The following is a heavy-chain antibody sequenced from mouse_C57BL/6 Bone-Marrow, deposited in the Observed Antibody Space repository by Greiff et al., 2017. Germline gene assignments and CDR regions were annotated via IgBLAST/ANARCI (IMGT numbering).Heavy chain of an antibody. Sequence: EVQRVESGGGLVQPKGSLKLSCAASGFSFNTYAMNWVRQAPGKGLEWVARIRSKSNNYATYYADSVKDRFTISRDDSESMLYLQMNNFKTEDTAMYYCVRGGLYFDYWGQGTTLTVSS. V-gene: IGHV10-1*01. CDR3: VRGGLYFDY. J-gene: IGHJ2*01. D-gene: IGHD1-1*02. CDR1: GFSFNTYA. CDR2: IRSKSNNYAT.